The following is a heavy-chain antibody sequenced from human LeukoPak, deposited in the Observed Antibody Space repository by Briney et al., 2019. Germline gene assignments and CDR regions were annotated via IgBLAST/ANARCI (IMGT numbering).Heavy chain of an antibody. CDR1: GFTFDDYA. D-gene: IGHD1-26*01. V-gene: IGHV3-9*01. Sequence: GGSLRLSCAASGFTFDDYAMHWVRQAPGKGLEWVSGIIWNSGSIGYADSVKGRFTISRDNAKNSLYLQMNSLRAEDAAVYYCAREGGRGSFFDYWGQGTLVTVSS. CDR3: AREGGRGSFFDY. J-gene: IGHJ4*02. CDR2: IIWNSGSI.